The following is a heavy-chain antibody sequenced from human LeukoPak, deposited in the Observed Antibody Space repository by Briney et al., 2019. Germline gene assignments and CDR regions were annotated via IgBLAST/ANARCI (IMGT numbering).Heavy chain of an antibody. CDR2: IGIAGDT. J-gene: IGHJ4*02. V-gene: IGHV3-13*01. CDR1: GFTFADYD. CDR3: VRGGIQARGIDLFDY. D-gene: IGHD1-26*01. Sequence: PGGSLRLSCAASGFTFADYDMHWVRQSIGKGLEWVSAIGIAGDTHYPDSVKGRFSISRENAKNSVYLQMNSLRVGGTAVYYCVRGGIQARGIDLFDYWGQGTLVTVSS.